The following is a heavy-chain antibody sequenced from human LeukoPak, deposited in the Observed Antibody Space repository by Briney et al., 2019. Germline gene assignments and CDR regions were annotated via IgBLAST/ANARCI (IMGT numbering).Heavy chain of an antibody. D-gene: IGHD5-12*01. CDR3: ASVSGYSGYALDY. CDR2: INPISGGT. Sequence: ASVKVSCKASGYTFTGYYVHWVRQAPGQGLEWMGWINPISGGTNYAQKFQGRVTMTRDTSIRTAYMELSSLRSDDTAVYYCASVSGYSGYALDYWGQGTLVTVSS. J-gene: IGHJ4*02. CDR1: GYTFTGYY. V-gene: IGHV1-2*02.